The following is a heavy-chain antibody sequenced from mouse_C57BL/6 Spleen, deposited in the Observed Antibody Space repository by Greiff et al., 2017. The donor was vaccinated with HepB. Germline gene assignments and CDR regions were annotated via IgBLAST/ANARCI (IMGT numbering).Heavy chain of an antibody. J-gene: IGHJ4*01. CDR3: ARRPYYGSSYGAMDY. CDR1: GYSFTSYY. D-gene: IGHD1-1*01. CDR2: IYPGSGNT. Sequence: QVQLQQSGPELVKPGASVKISCKASGYSFTSYYIHWVKQRPGQGLEWIGWIYPGSGNTKYNEKFKGKATLTADTSSSTAYMQLSSLTSEDSAVYYCARRPYYGSSYGAMDYWGQGTSVTVSS. V-gene: IGHV1-66*01.